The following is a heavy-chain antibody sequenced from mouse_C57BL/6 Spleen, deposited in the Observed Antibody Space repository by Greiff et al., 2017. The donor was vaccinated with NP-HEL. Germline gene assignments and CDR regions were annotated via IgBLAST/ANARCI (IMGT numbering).Heavy chain of an antibody. J-gene: IGHJ2*01. Sequence: DVMLVESGGGLVKPGGSLKLSCAASGFTFSSYAMSWVRQTPEKRLEWVATISDGGSYTYYPDNVKGRFTISRDNAKNNLYLQMSHLKSEDTAMYYCARDSSNYFDYWGQGTTLTVSS. D-gene: IGHD1-1*01. CDR3: ARDSSNYFDY. CDR1: GFTFSSYA. V-gene: IGHV5-4*01. CDR2: ISDGGSYT.